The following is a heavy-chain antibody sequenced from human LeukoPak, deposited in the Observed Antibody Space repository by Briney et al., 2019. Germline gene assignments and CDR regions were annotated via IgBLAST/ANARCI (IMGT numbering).Heavy chain of an antibody. CDR2: IKQDGSEK. D-gene: IGHD3-10*01. CDR3: ARDSDDRVWFGELPPYYFDY. V-gene: IGHV3-7*03. CDR1: GFTFSSYW. Sequence: GGSLRLSCAASGFTFSSYWMSWVRQAPGKGLEWVANIKQDGSEKYYVDSVKGRFTISRDNAKNSLYLRMNSLRAEDTAVYYCARDSDDRVWFGELPPYYFDYWGQGTLVTVSS. J-gene: IGHJ4*02.